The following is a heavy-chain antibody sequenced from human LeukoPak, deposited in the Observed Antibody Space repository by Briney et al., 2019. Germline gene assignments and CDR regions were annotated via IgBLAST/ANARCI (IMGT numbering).Heavy chain of an antibody. J-gene: IGHJ6*03. Sequence: NPSETLSLTRAVYGGSFSGYYWSWIRQPPGKGLEWIGEINHSGSTNYDPSLKSRVTISVDTSKNQFSLKLSSVTAADTAVYYCARVRGIRYYYYYMDVWGKGTTVTISS. V-gene: IGHV4-34*01. CDR1: GGSFSGYY. CDR2: INHSGST. D-gene: IGHD3-10*01. CDR3: ARVRGIRYYYYYMDV.